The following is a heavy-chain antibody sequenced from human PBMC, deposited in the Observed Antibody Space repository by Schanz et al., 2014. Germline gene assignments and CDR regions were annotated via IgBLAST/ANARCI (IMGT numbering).Heavy chain of an antibody. D-gene: IGHD1-1*01. Sequence: VQLVESGGGLVKPGGSLRLSCAASGFTFSDYYMAWIRQAPGKGLEWVSHISGSSIHKNYADSVKGRFSISRDNGETSVYLQINSLRVEDTAVYYCMAMGRNTSHYFDHWGQGTLVTVSS. CDR1: GFTFSDYY. J-gene: IGHJ4*02. CDR3: MAMGRNTSHYFDH. V-gene: IGHV3-11*05. CDR2: ISGSSIHK.